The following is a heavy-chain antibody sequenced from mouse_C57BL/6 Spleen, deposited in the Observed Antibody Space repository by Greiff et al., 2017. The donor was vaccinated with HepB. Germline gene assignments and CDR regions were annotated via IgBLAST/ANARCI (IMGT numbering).Heavy chain of an antibody. CDR1: GYSFTGYY. Sequence: VQLQQSGPELVKPGASVKISCKASGYSFTGYYMNWVKQSPDKSLEWIGEINPSTGGTTYNQKFKAKATLTVDKSSSTAYMQLKSLTSEDSAVYYCARSTLFYFDYWGQGTTLTVSS. D-gene: IGHD6-1*01. CDR3: ARSTLFYFDY. J-gene: IGHJ2*01. CDR2: INPSTGGT. V-gene: IGHV1-42*01.